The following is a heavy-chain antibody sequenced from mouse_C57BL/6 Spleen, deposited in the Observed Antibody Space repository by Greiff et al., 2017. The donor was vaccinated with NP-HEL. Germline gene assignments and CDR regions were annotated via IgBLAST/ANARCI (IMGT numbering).Heavy chain of an antibody. CDR3: ARSPDGGYYAMDY. Sequence: VMLVESGPELVKPGASVKLSCKASGYTFTSYDINWVKQRPGQGLEWIGWIYPRDGSTKYNEKFKGKATLTVDTSSSTAYMELHSLTSEDSAVYFCARSPDGGYYAMDYWGQGTSVTVSS. J-gene: IGHJ4*01. CDR2: IYPRDGST. D-gene: IGHD1-1*02. V-gene: IGHV1-85*01. CDR1: GYTFTSYD.